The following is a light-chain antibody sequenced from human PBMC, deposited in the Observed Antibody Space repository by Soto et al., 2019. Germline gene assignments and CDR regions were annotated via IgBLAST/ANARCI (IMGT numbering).Light chain of an antibody. CDR3: SSYANTYNWV. J-gene: IGLJ3*02. Sequence: QSALTQPASVSGSPGQSITISCTGTSSDVGANNFVSWYQQHPGKAPQLLIYGVTNRPSGVSNRFSGSKSGNTASLSISGLQADDDGDYYCSSYANTYNWVFGGVTKLTVL. CDR2: GVT. V-gene: IGLV2-14*01. CDR1: SSDVGANNF.